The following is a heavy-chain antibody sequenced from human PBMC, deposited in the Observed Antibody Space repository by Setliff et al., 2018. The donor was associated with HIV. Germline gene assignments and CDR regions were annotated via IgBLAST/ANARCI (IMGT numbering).Heavy chain of an antibody. CDR2: INPHTGVT. V-gene: IGHV1-2*02. D-gene: IGHD3-22*01. CDR3: GRNRGNGWYYYDS. J-gene: IGHJ4*02. CDR1: GYIFIRYY. Sequence: ASVKVSCKTSGYIFIRYYIFWVRQAPGQGLEWMGNINPHTGVTKYAEKFQGRVTMTRDTSTSTVYMEMRGLRSDDTAVYYCGRNRGNGWYYYDSWGQGTLVTVSS.